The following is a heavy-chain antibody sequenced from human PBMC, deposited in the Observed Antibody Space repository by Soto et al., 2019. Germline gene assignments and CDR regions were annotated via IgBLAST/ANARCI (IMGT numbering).Heavy chain of an antibody. D-gene: IGHD3-22*01. CDR2: ISWNSGSI. J-gene: IGHJ3*02. V-gene: IGHV3-9*01. CDR1: GFTFDDYA. CDR3: AKDIHYYDSSGAFEI. Sequence: VQLVESGGGVVQPGRSLRLSCSASGFTFDDYAIHWVRQAPGKGLEWVSGISWNSGSIGYADSVKGRFTISRDNAKNSLYLQMNSLRAEDTALYYCAKDIHYYDSSGAFEIWGQGTMVTVSS.